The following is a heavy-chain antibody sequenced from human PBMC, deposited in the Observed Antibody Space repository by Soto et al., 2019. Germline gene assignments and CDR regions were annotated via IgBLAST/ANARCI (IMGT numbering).Heavy chain of an antibody. CDR2: IYYSGST. CDR3: AREGAASHSYYYGTDV. J-gene: IGHJ6*02. D-gene: IGHD3-16*01. Sequence: KTSETLSLTCTVSGGSISSGDYYWSWIRQPPGKGLEWIGYIYYSGSTYYHTSLQSRVTISVDASKNQFSLKLRSVTAADTAVYYCAREGAASHSYYYGTDVWGQGTTVTVSS. V-gene: IGHV4-30-4*01. CDR1: GGSISSGDYY.